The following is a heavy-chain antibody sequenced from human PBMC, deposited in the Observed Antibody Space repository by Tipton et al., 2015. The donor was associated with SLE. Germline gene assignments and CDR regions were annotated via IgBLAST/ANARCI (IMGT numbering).Heavy chain of an antibody. V-gene: IGHV4-34*01. CDR3: ARHAITIPYGMDV. CDR2: INHSGGT. J-gene: IGHJ6*02. Sequence: KPSETLSLTCAVYGGSFSGYYWSWIRQPPGKGLEWIGEINHSGGTNYNPSLKSRVTISVDRSKNQFSLKLSSVTAADTAVYYCARHAITIPYGMDVWGRGTTVTVSS. CDR1: GGSFSGYY. D-gene: IGHD2-8*01.